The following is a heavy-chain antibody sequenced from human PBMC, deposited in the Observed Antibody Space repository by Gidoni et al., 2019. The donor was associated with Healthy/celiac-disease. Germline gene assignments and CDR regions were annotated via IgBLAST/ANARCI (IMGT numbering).Heavy chain of an antibody. J-gene: IGHJ4*02. CDR3: ARSAYCGGDCYSGYLGY. Sequence: QVQLVQSGAEVKKPGSSVKVSCKASGGTFSSYAISWVRQAPGQGLEWMGGIIPIFGTANYAQKFQGRVTITADESTSTAYMALSSLRSEDTAVYYCARSAYCGGDCYSGYLGYWGQGTLVTVSS. V-gene: IGHV1-69*01. D-gene: IGHD2-21*01. CDR2: IIPIFGTA. CDR1: GGTFSSYA.